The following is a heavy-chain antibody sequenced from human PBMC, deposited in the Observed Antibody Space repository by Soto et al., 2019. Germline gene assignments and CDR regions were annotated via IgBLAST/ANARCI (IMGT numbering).Heavy chain of an antibody. Sequence: ASVKVSFKASGYTFTSYAIHWVRQAPGQRLEWMGWINAGNGNRKYSQKFQGRVTITRDTSASTAYMELSSLRSEDTAVYYCARDRKNSNWPNFESWGSGTLVTVSS. V-gene: IGHV1-3*01. CDR3: ARDRKNSNWPNFES. D-gene: IGHD6-13*01. CDR2: INAGNGNR. J-gene: IGHJ4*02. CDR1: GYTFTSYA.